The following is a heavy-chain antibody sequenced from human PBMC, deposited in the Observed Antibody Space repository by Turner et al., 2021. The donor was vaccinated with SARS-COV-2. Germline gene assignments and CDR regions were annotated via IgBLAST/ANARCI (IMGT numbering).Heavy chain of an antibody. CDR3: AREGHTAMGVFFDY. J-gene: IGHJ4*02. V-gene: IGHV3-74*01. CDR2: INSDGSST. D-gene: IGHD5-18*01. Sequence: EVQLVESGGGLVQPGGSLRLSCAASGFPFIIYWMHWVRQAPGKGLVWVSRINSDGSSTSYADSVKGRFTISRDNAKNTLYLQMNSLRAEDTAVYYCAREGHTAMGVFFDYWGQGTLVTVSS. CDR1: GFPFIIYW.